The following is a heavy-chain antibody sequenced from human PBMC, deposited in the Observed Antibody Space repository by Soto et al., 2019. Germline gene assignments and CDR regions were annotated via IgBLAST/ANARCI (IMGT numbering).Heavy chain of an antibody. J-gene: IGHJ6*02. CDR1: GGSISSGGYY. V-gene: IGHV4-31*03. Sequence: SETLSLTCTVSGGSISSGGYYWSWIRQHPGKGLEWIGYIYYSGSTYYNPSLKSRVTISVDTSKNQFSLKLSSVTAADTAVYYCARDAYCGGDCYGYYYYGMDVWGQGTTVTVSS. D-gene: IGHD2-21*02. CDR2: IYYSGST. CDR3: ARDAYCGGDCYGYYYYGMDV.